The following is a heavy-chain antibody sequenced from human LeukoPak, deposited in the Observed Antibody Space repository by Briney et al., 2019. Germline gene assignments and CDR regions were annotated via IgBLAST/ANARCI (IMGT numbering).Heavy chain of an antibody. D-gene: IGHD3-22*01. J-gene: IGHJ4*02. CDR2: IWYDGSNK. CDR3: AKDQGKAYYESSGYQFDY. V-gene: IGHV3-33*06. Sequence: PGGSLRLSCAASGFTFSSYGMHWVRQAPGKGLEWVAVIWYDGSNKYYADSVKGRFSISRDNSKNTLYLQMNSLRAEDTAVYYCAKDQGKAYYESSGYQFDYWGQGTLVTVSS. CDR1: GFTFSSYG.